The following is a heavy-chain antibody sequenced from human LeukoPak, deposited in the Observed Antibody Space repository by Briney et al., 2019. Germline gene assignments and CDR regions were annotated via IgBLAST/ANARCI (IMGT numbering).Heavy chain of an antibody. J-gene: IGHJ5*02. Sequence: GGALRLSCAASGFTFSSYWMSWVRQAPGEGLEWVANIKQDGSEKYYVDSVKGRFTISRDNAKSSLYLQMNSLRAEDTAVYYCARDRPYSSGWFPNWFDPWGQGTLVTVSS. CDR3: ARDRPYSSGWFPNWFDP. D-gene: IGHD6-19*01. V-gene: IGHV3-7*01. CDR2: IKQDGSEK. CDR1: GFTFSSYW.